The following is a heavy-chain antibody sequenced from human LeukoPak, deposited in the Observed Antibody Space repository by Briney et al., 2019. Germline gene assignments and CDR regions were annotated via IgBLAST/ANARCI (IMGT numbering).Heavy chain of an antibody. Sequence: SETLSLTCTVSGASVGSAGYYWSWIRQPPGKGLEWIGEINHSGSTNYNPSLKSRVTISVDTSKNQFSLKLSSVTAADTAVYYCARGRVSSGLLSWGQGTLVTVSS. CDR2: INHSGST. V-gene: IGHV4-34*01. CDR1: GASVGSAGYY. J-gene: IGHJ4*02. CDR3: ARGRVSSGLLS. D-gene: IGHD3-22*01.